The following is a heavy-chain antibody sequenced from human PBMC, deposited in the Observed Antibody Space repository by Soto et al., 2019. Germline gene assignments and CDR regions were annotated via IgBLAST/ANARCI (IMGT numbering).Heavy chain of an antibody. D-gene: IGHD1-1*01. CDR2: ISAYNGNT. CDR1: GYTFTSYG. CDR3: ARANSEGCAFDI. J-gene: IGHJ3*02. V-gene: IGHV1-18*04. Sequence: SGKVSGNASGYTFTSYGISWVRQAPGQGLEWMGWISAYNGNTNYAQKLQGRVTMTTDTSTSTAYMELRSLRSDDTAVYYCARANSEGCAFDIWAERKQVNVS.